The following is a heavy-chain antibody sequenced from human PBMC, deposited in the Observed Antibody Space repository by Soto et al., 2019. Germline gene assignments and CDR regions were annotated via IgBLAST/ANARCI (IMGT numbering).Heavy chain of an antibody. Sequence: PSETLSLTCTVSGGSISSYYWSWIRQPAVKGLEWIGRIYTSGSTNYNPSLKSRVTMSVDTSKNQFSLKLSSVTAADTAVYYCARDALSSSWYYYGMDVWGQGTTVTVSS. V-gene: IGHV4-4*07. J-gene: IGHJ6*02. D-gene: IGHD6-13*01. CDR1: GGSISSYY. CDR2: IYTSGST. CDR3: ARDALSSSWYYYGMDV.